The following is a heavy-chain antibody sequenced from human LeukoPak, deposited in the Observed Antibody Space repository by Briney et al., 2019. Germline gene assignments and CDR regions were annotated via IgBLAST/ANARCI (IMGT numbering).Heavy chain of an antibody. V-gene: IGHV3-30*03. Sequence: QTGGSLRLSCGPSVFTLNSYGMHGVRRSPGKGLEWVAVISYDGSNKYYADSVKGRFTISRDNSKNTLYLQMNSLRAEDTAVYYCARPMVRGNDYWGQGTLVTVSS. CDR3: ARPMVRGNDY. J-gene: IGHJ4*02. CDR2: ISYDGSNK. CDR1: VFTLNSYG. D-gene: IGHD3-10*01.